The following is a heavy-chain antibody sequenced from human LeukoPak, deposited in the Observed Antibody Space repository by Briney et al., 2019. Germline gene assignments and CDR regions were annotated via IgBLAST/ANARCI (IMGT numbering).Heavy chain of an antibody. CDR2: ISNDGGGT. CDR1: GFTFSSYG. D-gene: IGHD3-22*01. Sequence: GGSLRLSCAASGFTFSSYGMHWVRQAAGKGLEWVSAISNDGGGTNYADFVKGRFTISRDNSKNTLFLQMNSLRAEDTALYYCAKGSSGYFVDLWGQGTLVTVSS. J-gene: IGHJ5*02. V-gene: IGHV3-23*01. CDR3: AKGSSGYFVDL.